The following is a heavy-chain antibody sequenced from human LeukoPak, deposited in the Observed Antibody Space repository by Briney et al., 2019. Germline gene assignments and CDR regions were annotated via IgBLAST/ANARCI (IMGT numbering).Heavy chain of an antibody. CDR1: GFTFSSYW. V-gene: IGHV3-7*01. Sequence: AGGSLRLSCAASGFTFSSYWMSWVRQAPGKGLEWVANIKQDGSEKYYVDSVKGRFTISRDNAKSSLYLQMNALRYEDTAIYYCARDHDWAFDLWGQGTLVTVSS. D-gene: IGHD3-9*01. J-gene: IGHJ4*02. CDR2: IKQDGSEK. CDR3: ARDHDWAFDL.